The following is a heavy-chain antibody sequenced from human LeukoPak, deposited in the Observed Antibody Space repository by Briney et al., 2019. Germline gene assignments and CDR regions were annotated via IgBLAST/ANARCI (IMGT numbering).Heavy chain of an antibody. CDR2: INPNSGGT. Sequence: ASVKVSCKASGYIFTGYYMHWVRQAPGQGLEWMGWINPNSGGTNYAQKFQGRVTMTRDTSISTAHMELSRLRSDDTAVYYCAREEMAKRYYGMDGWGQGTTVTVSS. V-gene: IGHV1-2*02. J-gene: IGHJ6*02. CDR3: AREEMAKRYYGMDG. D-gene: IGHD5-24*01. CDR1: GYIFTGYY.